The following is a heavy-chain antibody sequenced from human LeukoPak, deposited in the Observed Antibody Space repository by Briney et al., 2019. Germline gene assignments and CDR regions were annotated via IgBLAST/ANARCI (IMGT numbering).Heavy chain of an antibody. J-gene: IGHJ4*02. CDR2: IKEDGSEK. Sequence: GGSLRLSCAASRFTFSRYWMSWVRRAPGKGLEWVANIKEDGSEKYYVDSVKGRFTISRDSAKNSLYLQMNSLRAEDTAVYYCARHNMGYFDYWGQGTLVTVSS. CDR1: RFTFSRYW. D-gene: IGHD3-10*01. V-gene: IGHV3-7*01. CDR3: ARHNMGYFDY.